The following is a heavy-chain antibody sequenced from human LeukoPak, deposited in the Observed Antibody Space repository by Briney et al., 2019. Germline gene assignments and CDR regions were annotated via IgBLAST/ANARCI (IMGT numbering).Heavy chain of an antibody. J-gene: IGHJ4*02. CDR1: GGSISSSSYY. Sequence: SETLSLTCTVSGGSISSSSYYWGWIRQPPGKGLEWIGSIYYSGSTYYHPSLKSRVTISVDTSKNQFSLKLSSVTAADTAVYYCARRWSSGWLFDYWGQGTLVTVSS. CDR2: IYYSGST. V-gene: IGHV4-39*01. D-gene: IGHD6-19*01. CDR3: ARRWSSGWLFDY.